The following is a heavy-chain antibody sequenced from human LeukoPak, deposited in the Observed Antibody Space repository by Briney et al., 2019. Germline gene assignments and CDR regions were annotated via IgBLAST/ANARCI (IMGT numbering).Heavy chain of an antibody. CDR1: GFTFSSYS. D-gene: IGHD4-17*01. Sequence: GGSLRLSCVASGFTFSSYSTNWVRQAPGKGLEWVSYISSSSSTIYYADSVKGRFTISRDNAKNSLYLQMNSLGAEDTALYYCARRGTTVTPVEPFYFDYWGQGTLVTVSS. V-gene: IGHV3-48*01. J-gene: IGHJ4*02. CDR2: ISSSSSTI. CDR3: ARRGTTVTPVEPFYFDY.